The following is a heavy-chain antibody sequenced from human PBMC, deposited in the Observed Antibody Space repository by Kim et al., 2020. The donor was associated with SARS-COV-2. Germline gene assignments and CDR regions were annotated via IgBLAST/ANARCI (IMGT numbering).Heavy chain of an antibody. CDR2: IIPIFGTA. CDR3: QFYSSGWPDAFDI. Sequence: SVKVSCKASGGTFSSYAISWVRQAPGQGLEWMGGIIPIFGTANYAQKFQGRVTITADESTSTAYMELSSLRSEDTAVYYCQFYSSGWPDAFDIWGQGTMVTVSS. J-gene: IGHJ3*02. CDR1: GGTFSSYA. D-gene: IGHD6-19*01. V-gene: IGHV1-69*13.